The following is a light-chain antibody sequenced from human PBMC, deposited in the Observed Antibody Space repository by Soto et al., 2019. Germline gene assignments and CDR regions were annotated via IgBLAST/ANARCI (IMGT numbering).Light chain of an antibody. J-gene: IGKJ1*01. V-gene: IGKV3-20*01. CDR3: PQYGCSAPWT. CDR2: GAS. Sequence: EIVLTQSPGTLSLSPGERATLSCRASESVSSNYLAWYQQKPGQAPRLLIYGASSRATGIPDRFSGSGSGTDFALTIRRLEHEDFAEYYCPQYGCSAPWTFGQGTKVEIK. CDR1: ESVSSNY.